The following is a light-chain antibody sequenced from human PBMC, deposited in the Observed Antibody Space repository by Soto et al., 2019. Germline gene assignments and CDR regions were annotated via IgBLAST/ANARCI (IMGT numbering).Light chain of an antibody. J-gene: IGLJ2*01. CDR3: SSYTSSSTLV. V-gene: IGLV2-14*01. CDR2: DVS. Sequence: QSALTQPASVSGSPGQSITISCTGTSSDVGGYSYVSWYQQHPGKAPKLMIYDVSNRPSGVSNRFSGFKSGNTASLTISGLQAEDEADYYCSSYTSSSTLVFGGGTQLTVL. CDR1: SSDVGGYSY.